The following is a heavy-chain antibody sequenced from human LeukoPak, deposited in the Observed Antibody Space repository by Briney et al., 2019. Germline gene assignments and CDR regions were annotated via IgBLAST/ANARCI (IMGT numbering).Heavy chain of an antibody. D-gene: IGHD2-2*01. J-gene: IGHJ6*04. Sequence: ASVKVSCKASGYTFTSYAMHWVRQAPGQRLEWMGWINAGNGNTKYSQKFQGRVTITRDTSASTAYMELSSLRSEDTAVYYCAGPCSSTSCSPRWYYGMDVWGKGTTVTVSS. CDR1: GYTFTSYA. V-gene: IGHV1-3*01. CDR3: AGPCSSTSCSPRWYYGMDV. CDR2: INAGNGNT.